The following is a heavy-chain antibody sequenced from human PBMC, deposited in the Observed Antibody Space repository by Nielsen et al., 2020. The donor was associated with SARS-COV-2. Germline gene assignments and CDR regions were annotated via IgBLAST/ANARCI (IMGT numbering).Heavy chain of an antibody. J-gene: IGHJ4*02. CDR2: INHSGST. D-gene: IGHD3-9*01. CDR3: ARHYDILTGYDRGFDY. Sequence: SETLSLTCAVYGGSFSGYYWSWIRQPPGKGLEWIGEINHSGSTNYNPSLKSRVTISVDTSKNQFSLKLSSVTAADTAVYYCARHYDILTGYDRGFDYWGQGTLVTVSS. V-gene: IGHV4-34*01. CDR1: GGSFSGYY.